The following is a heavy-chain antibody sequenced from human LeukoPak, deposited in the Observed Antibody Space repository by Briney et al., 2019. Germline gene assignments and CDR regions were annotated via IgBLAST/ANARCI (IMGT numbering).Heavy chain of an antibody. V-gene: IGHV3-23*01. Sequence: GGSLRLSCAASGFTFSSYAMSWVRQAPGKGLEWVSGISGSGGNTYYADSVKGRFTISRDNSNNTLYLQMNSLRAEDTAVYYCAKDSEYCSGGSCYYDYWGQGTLVTVSS. CDR3: AKDSEYCSGGSCYYDY. CDR2: ISGSGGNT. D-gene: IGHD2-15*01. J-gene: IGHJ4*02. CDR1: GFTFSSYA.